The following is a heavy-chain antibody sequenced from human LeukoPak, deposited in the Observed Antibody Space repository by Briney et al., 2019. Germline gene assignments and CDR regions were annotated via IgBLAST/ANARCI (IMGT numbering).Heavy chain of an antibody. CDR3: ARSRIDYYYYGMDV. V-gene: IGHV3-30-3*01. CDR2: ISYDGSSK. Sequence: PGRSLRLSCAASGFTFSSYAMHWVRQAPGKGLEWVAVISYDGSSKYYADSVKGRFTISRDNSKNTLYLQMNSLRAEDTAVYYCARSRIDYYYYGMDVWGQGTTVTVSS. J-gene: IGHJ6*02. CDR1: GFTFSSYA.